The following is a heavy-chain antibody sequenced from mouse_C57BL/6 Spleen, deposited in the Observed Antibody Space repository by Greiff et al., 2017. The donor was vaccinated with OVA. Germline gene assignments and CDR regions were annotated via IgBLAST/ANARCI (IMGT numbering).Heavy chain of an antibody. J-gene: IGHJ4*01. CDR1: GFTFSDYG. V-gene: IGHV5-17*01. CDR2: ISSGSSTI. CDR3: ARWRMDY. Sequence: EVKLMESGGGLVKPGGSLKLSCAASGFTFSDYGMHWVRQAPEKGLEWVAYISSGSSTIYYADTVKGRFTISRDNAKNTLFLQMTSLRSEDTAMYYCARWRMDYWGQGTSVTVSS.